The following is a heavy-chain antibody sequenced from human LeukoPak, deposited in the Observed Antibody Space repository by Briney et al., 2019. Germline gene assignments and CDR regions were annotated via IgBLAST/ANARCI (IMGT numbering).Heavy chain of an antibody. CDR2: ISSSGSTI. D-gene: IGHD2-21*02. J-gene: IGHJ4*02. V-gene: IGHV3-48*03. CDR1: GFTFSSYE. Sequence: PGGSQRLSCAASGFTFSSYEMNWVRQAPGKGLEWVSYISSSGSTISYADSVKGRFTISRDNAKNSLYLQMNSLRAEDTAVYYCARAYCGGDCYCDYWGQGTLVTVSS. CDR3: ARAYCGGDCYCDY.